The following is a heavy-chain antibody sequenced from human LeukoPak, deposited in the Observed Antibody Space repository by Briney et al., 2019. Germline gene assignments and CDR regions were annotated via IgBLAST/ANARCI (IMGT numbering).Heavy chain of an antibody. V-gene: IGHV1-18*01. Sequence: SVKLSCKASGYTFTSYGISCGPQAPGQGLEWMGWISAYNGNTNSAQKLQGRVTMTTDTSTSTAYMELRSLRSADTAVYYCARDSYYYDSSGSSNWFDPWGQGTLVTVSS. CDR2: ISAYNGNT. J-gene: IGHJ5*02. CDR3: ARDSYYYDSSGSSNWFDP. D-gene: IGHD3-22*01. CDR1: GYTFTSYG.